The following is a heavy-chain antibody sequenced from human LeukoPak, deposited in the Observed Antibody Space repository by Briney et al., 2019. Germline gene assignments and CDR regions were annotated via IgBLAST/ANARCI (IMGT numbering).Heavy chain of an antibody. V-gene: IGHV4-59*01. Sequence: SETLSLTCTVSGGSISSYYWSWIRQPPGKGLEWIGYIYYSGSTNYNPSLTSRVAISLDTSKNQFSLKLSSVTAADTAVYYGARLGVVGGSNSYYYYMDVWGKGTTVTVSS. CDR3: ARLGVVGGSNSYYYYMDV. D-gene: IGHD3-10*01. CDR1: GGSISSYY. J-gene: IGHJ6*03. CDR2: IYYSGST.